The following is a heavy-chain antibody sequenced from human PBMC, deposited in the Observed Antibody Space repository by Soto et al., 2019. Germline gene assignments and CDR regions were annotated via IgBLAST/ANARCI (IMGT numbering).Heavy chain of an antibody. CDR1: GFTVSSNY. CDR2: IYSGGST. D-gene: IGHD3-10*01. CDR3: ARVYGSFSFHYYCYGMDV. Sequence: GGSLRLSCAASGFTVSSNYMSWVRQAPGKGLEWVSVIYSGGSTYYADSVKGRFTISRDNSKNTLYLQMNSLRAEDTAVYYCARVYGSFSFHYYCYGMDVWGQGTTVTVSS. V-gene: IGHV3-66*01. J-gene: IGHJ6*02.